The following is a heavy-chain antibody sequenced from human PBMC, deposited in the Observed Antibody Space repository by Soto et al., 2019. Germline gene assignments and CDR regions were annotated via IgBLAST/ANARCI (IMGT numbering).Heavy chain of an antibody. Sequence: PGGFLRLSCAASGFTLNNAWMSWVRQAPGKGLERVGPIKSTVDGGTPVYAASVTGRLTISRDDSKNTLDLQMNSLKTEDTGVYYCTVSRWAARAYYYYGMDVWGQGATVTVSS. J-gene: IGHJ6*02. V-gene: IGHV3-15*01. CDR3: TVSRWAARAYYYYGMDV. D-gene: IGHD6-6*01. CDR1: GFTLNNAW. CDR2: IKSTVDGGTP.